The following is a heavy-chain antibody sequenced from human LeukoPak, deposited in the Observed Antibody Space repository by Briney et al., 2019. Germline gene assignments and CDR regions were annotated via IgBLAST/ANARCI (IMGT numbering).Heavy chain of an antibody. D-gene: IGHD2-15*01. Sequence: GGSLRLSCAASGFTFSSYSMNWVRQAPGKGLEWVSYISSSSSTMYYADSVTGRFTISRDNAKNSLYLQMNSLRAEDTAVYYCARDCSGGSCFSGWGYYYGMDVWGQGTTVTVSS. V-gene: IGHV3-48*04. CDR2: ISSSSSTM. J-gene: IGHJ6*02. CDR3: ARDCSGGSCFSGWGYYYGMDV. CDR1: GFTFSSYS.